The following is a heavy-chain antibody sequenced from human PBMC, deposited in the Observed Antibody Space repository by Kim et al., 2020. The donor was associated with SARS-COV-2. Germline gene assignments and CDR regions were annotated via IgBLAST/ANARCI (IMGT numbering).Heavy chain of an antibody. CDR3: ARTDYDSSGYYLLYYFDY. V-gene: IGHV4-59*01. Sequence: SETLSLTCTVSGGSISSYYWSWIRQPPGKGLEWIGYIYYSGSTNYNPSLKSRVTISVDTSKNQFSLKLSSVTAADTAVYYCARTDYDSSGYYLLYYFDYWGQGTLVTVSS. CDR1: GGSISSYY. CDR2: IYYSGST. D-gene: IGHD3-22*01. J-gene: IGHJ4*02.